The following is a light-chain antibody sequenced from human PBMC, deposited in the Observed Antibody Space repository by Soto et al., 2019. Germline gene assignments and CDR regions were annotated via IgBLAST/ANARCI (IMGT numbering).Light chain of an antibody. Sequence: IQMTQSPSSLSASVVDRFTITFQASQYISNYLGWYQQKPGKAPKLLIYAASSLQSGVPSRFSGSGSGTDFTLTISSLQPEDFATYYCLQDYNYPWTFGQGTKVDIK. J-gene: IGKJ1*01. CDR1: QYISNY. CDR3: LQDYNYPWT. CDR2: AAS. V-gene: IGKV1-6*01.